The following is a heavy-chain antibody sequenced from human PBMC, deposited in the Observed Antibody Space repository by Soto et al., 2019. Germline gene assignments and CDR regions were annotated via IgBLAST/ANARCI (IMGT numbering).Heavy chain of an antibody. V-gene: IGHV3-30-3*01. CDR1: GFTFSSYA. CDR3: ASAIVVVIEDAFDI. CDR2: ISYDGSNK. D-gene: IGHD3-22*01. Sequence: QVQLVESGGGVVQPGRSLRLSCAASGFTFSSYAMHWVRQAPGKGQEWVAVISYDGSNKYYADSVKGRFTISRDNSKNTLYLQMNSLRAEDTAMYYCASAIVVVIEDAFDIWGQGTMVTVSS. J-gene: IGHJ3*02.